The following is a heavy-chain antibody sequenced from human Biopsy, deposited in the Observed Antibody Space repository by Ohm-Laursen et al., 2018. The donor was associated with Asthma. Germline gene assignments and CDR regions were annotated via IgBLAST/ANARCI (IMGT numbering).Heavy chain of an antibody. V-gene: IGHV1-24*01. Sequence: SSVKVSCKLSGYTLTDLSMHWVRQAPGQGLEWMGGHDHEEGGTVNARRFQGRVTMTEDTSTDTAYMELSSLSSDDTAVYYCASDFPKDYVRYNFQFWGQGTLVTVSS. D-gene: IGHD4-17*01. CDR1: GYTLTDLS. CDR3: ASDFPKDYVRYNFQF. CDR2: HDHEEGGT. J-gene: IGHJ4*02.